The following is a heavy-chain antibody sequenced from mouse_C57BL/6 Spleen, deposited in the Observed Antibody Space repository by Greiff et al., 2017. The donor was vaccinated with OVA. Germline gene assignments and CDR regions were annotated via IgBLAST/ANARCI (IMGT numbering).Heavy chain of an antibody. J-gene: IGHJ2*01. Sequence: QVQLQQPGAELVKPGASVKLSCKASGYTFTSYWMPWVKPRPGRGLEWIGRIDPNSGGTKYNEKFKSKATLAEDKPSSTAYMQLSSLTSEDSAVYYCAYYYYGSSSYDFDYWGQGTTLTVSS. V-gene: IGHV1-72*01. D-gene: IGHD1-1*01. CDR1: GYTFTSYW. CDR3: AYYYYGSSSYDFDY. CDR2: IDPNSGGT.